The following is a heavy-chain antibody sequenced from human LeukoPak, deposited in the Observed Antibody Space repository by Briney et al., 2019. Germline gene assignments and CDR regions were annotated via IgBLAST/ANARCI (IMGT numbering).Heavy chain of an antibody. CDR3: ASSGHQSGLAASY. Sequence: ASVRVSCKASGYTFTSYGISWVRQAPGQGLKWMGIINPSGGSTSYAQKFQGRVTMTRDTSTSTVYMELSSLRSEDTAVFYCASSGHQSGLAASYWGQGTLVTVSS. V-gene: IGHV1-46*01. D-gene: IGHD6-13*01. CDR2: INPSGGST. J-gene: IGHJ4*02. CDR1: GYTFTSYG.